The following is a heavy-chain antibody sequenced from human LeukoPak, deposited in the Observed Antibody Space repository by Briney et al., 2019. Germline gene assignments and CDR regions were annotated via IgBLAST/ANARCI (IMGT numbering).Heavy chain of an antibody. J-gene: IGHJ5*02. CDR1: GGSISSTRYY. CDR3: ARDGMWHYGSGLDP. Sequence: SETLSLTCTVSGGSISSTRYYWGWIRQPPGKGLEWIGSIYYSGSTYYNPSLKSRVTISVDTSKNQFSLKLSSVTAADTAVYYCARDGMWHYGSGLDPWGQGTLVTVSS. V-gene: IGHV4-39*07. D-gene: IGHD3-10*01. CDR2: IYYSGST.